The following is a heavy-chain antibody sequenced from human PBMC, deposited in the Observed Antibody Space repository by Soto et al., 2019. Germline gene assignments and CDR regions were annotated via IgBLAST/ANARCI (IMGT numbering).Heavy chain of an antibody. V-gene: IGHV3-23*01. CDR1: GLTFSNYA. J-gene: IGHJ4*02. Sequence: EVQLLESGGGLVQPGGSLRLSCEASGLTFSNYAMRWVRQAPGKGLQWVSTFSGSGGFTYYSDSVKGRFTVSRDNSENTLYLQMNSLRAEDTAVYYCAKGRFSSSSYYFDYWGQGILVTVSS. CDR3: AKGRFSSSSYYFDY. D-gene: IGHD6-6*01. CDR2: FSGSGGFT.